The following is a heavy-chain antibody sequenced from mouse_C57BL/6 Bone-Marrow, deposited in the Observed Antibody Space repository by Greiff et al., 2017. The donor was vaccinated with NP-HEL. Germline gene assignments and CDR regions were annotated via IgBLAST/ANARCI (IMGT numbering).Heavy chain of an antibody. D-gene: IGHD1-1*01. CDR1: GYTFTSYW. J-gene: IGHJ4*01. V-gene: IGHV1-55*01. CDR3: ARRDYYGSRRAMDY. CDR2: IYPGSGST. Sequence: VQLQQPGAELVKPGASVKMSCKASGYTFTSYWITWVKQRPGQGLEWIGDIYPGSGSTNYNEKFKSKATLTVDTSSSTAYMQLSSLTSEDSAVYYCARRDYYGSRRAMDYWGQGTSVTVSS.